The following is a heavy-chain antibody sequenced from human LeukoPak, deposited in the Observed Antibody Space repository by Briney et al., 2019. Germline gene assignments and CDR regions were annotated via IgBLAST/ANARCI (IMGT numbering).Heavy chain of an antibody. V-gene: IGHV4-59*01. CDR2: IYYSGST. CDR3: ARGGYYGSGNDFRFDP. CDR1: GGSISSYY. J-gene: IGHJ5*02. D-gene: IGHD3-10*01. Sequence: SETLSLTCTVSGGSISSYYWSWIRQPPGKGLEWIGYIYYSGSTNYNPSLKSRVTISVDTSKNQFSLKLSSVTAADTAVYFCARGGYYGSGNDFRFDPWGQGTLVTVSS.